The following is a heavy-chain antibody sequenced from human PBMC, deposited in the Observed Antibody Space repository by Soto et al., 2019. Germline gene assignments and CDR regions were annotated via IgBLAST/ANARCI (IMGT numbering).Heavy chain of an antibody. CDR2: IYPGDSDT. Sequence: GESLKISCKGSGYSFTSYWIGWVRQMPGKGLEWMGIIYPGDSDTRYSPSFQGQVTISADKSISTAYLQWSSLKASDTAMYYCARGPELRYFAWADLYYFDYWGQGTLVTVSS. D-gene: IGHD3-9*01. V-gene: IGHV5-51*01. J-gene: IGHJ4*02. CDR3: ARGPELRYFAWADLYYFDY. CDR1: GYSFTSYW.